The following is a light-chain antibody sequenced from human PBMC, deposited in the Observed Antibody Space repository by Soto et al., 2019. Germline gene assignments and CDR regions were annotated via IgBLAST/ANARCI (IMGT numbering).Light chain of an antibody. CDR1: RFNIGSNT. V-gene: IGLV1-44*01. J-gene: IGLJ1*01. CDR2: SNN. CDR3: AAWDDSLNGHV. Sequence: QSAPCPAPSGSSTPGGGGTISFPGNRFNIGSNTVNWFQQLPETAPKLLIYSNNQRPSGVPDRFSASKSGISASLAISGLQSEDEADYYCAAWDDSLNGHVFGTGTKVTVL.